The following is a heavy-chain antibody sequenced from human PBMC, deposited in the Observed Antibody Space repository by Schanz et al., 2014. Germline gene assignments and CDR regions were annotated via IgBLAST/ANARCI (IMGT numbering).Heavy chain of an antibody. D-gene: IGHD4-17*01. J-gene: IGHJ4*02. CDR3: ARGYGDSPTDF. CDR1: GGTFSSDT. Sequence: QVHLVQSGAEVKKPGSSVKVSCKASGGTFSSDTFSWVRQAPGQGLEWMGWISAYNGNTNYAQKLQGRVTMTTDTSTSTAYMELRSLRSEDTAVYYCARGYGDSPTDFWGQGTLVTVSS. V-gene: IGHV1-18*01. CDR2: ISAYNGNT.